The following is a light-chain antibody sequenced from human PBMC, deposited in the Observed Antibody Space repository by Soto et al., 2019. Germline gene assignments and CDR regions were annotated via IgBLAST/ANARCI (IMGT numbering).Light chain of an antibody. CDR3: QSYDTSMRDYV. Sequence: QSLLTQPPSVSWAPGDRFTISFTGSISNIWAYYDVHCYQQVPVTAPKLLIFSNTNRPSGVPDRFSGSKSGTSASLAITGRKAEDEADYYCQSYDTSMRDYVFGTWTKVPVL. CDR2: SNT. J-gene: IGLJ1*01. V-gene: IGLV1-40*01. CDR1: ISNIWAYYD.